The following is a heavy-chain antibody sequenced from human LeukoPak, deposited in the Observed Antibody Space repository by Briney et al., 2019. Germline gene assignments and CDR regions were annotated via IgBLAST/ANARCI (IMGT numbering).Heavy chain of an antibody. D-gene: IGHD6-13*01. CDR3: AREGPGIAAAHIDY. J-gene: IGHJ4*02. CDR1: GFTFSNYW. Sequence: PGGSLRLSCAASGFTFSNYWIHWVRQAPGKGLVWVSRISENGRTTTYADSVKGRFTISRDNSKNTLYLQMNSLRAEDTAVYYCAREGPGIAAAHIDYWGQGTLVTVSS. CDR2: ISENGRTT. V-gene: IGHV3-74*01.